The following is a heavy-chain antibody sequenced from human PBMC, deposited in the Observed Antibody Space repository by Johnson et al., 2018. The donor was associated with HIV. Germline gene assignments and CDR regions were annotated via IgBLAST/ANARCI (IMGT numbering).Heavy chain of an antibody. D-gene: IGHD2-21*01. CDR1: GFTFSTYP. Sequence: QVQLVESGGGVVQPGRSLRLSCAASGFTFSTYPMHWFRQAPGKGLEWVAIISYDGGSKYYADSVKGRFTISRDNSKNTLYLQMNSLRAEDTAVYYCAREVHIVVVSSFRWAFDIWGQGTLVTVSS. V-gene: IGHV3-30-3*01. CDR3: AREVHIVVVSSFRWAFDI. CDR2: ISYDGGSK. J-gene: IGHJ3*02.